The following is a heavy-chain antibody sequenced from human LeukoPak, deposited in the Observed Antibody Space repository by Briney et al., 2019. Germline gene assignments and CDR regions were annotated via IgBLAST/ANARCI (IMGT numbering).Heavy chain of an antibody. J-gene: IGHJ4*02. CDR3: AREVVGRIYSYGSGYFDC. V-gene: IGHV4-39*02. Sequence: PSETLSLTCTASGGSISSSTYYWGWIRQSPGKGLEWIGSLYYSGSTNYNPSLKSRVTISVDTSKNQFSLKLSSVTAADTALYYCAREVVGRIYSYGSGYFDCWGQGTLVTVSS. CDR2: LYYSGST. CDR1: GGSISSSTYY. D-gene: IGHD3-10*01.